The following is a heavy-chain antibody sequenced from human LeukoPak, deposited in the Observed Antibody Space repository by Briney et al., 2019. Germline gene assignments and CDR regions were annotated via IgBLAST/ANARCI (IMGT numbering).Heavy chain of an antibody. J-gene: IGHJ5*01. Sequence: MPGGSLRLSCAASGFTFSAHTMSWVRQAPGKGLEWVSSISPSSTNIFQPASMKGRFTISRDNAKNSMFLQIHSLRVEDTAVYYCPREEWYVFYFDPWGQGTPVTVSS. D-gene: IGHD2-8*01. CDR1: GFTFSAHT. CDR3: PREEWYVFYFDP. V-gene: IGHV3-21*06. CDR2: ISPSSTNI.